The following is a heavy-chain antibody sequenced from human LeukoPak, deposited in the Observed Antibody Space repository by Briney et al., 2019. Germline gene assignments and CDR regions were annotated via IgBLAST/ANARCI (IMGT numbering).Heavy chain of an antibody. CDR2: IFPSGGEI. J-gene: IGHJ4*02. Sequence: GGSLRLSCAASGFTFSTFAMIWVRQPPGKGLEWVSSIFPSGGEIHYADSVRGRFTISRDNSKSTLSLRMNSLRAEDTAIYYCATYRQVLLPFDYWGQGTLVTVSS. CDR3: ATYRQVLLPFDY. D-gene: IGHD2-8*02. V-gene: IGHV3-23*01. CDR1: GFTFSTFA.